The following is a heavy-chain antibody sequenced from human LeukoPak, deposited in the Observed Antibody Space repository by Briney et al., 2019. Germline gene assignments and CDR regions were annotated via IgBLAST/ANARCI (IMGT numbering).Heavy chain of an antibody. Sequence: GGSLRLSCAASGFTFDDYAMHWVRQAPGKGLEWVSGISWNSGSIGYADSVKGRFTISRDNAKNSLYLQMNSLRAEDTALYYCAKSNYYDSSGSSFDYWGQGTLVTVFS. CDR1: GFTFDDYA. J-gene: IGHJ4*02. CDR2: ISWNSGSI. D-gene: IGHD3-22*01. CDR3: AKSNYYDSSGSSFDY. V-gene: IGHV3-9*01.